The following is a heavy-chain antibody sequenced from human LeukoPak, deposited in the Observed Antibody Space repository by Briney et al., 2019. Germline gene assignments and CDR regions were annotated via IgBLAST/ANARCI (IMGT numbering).Heavy chain of an antibody. CDR2: IYYTGST. J-gene: IGHJ4*02. Sequence: SETLSLTCTVSGGSISSYYWSWIRQPPGKGLEWIGHIYYTGSTNYNPSLKSRVTISIDTSKNQFSLKLSSVTAADTAVYYCARLRSIAHYYFDYWGQGTLVTVSS. D-gene: IGHD6-6*01. CDR3: ARLRSIAHYYFDY. V-gene: IGHV4-59*08. CDR1: GGSISSYY.